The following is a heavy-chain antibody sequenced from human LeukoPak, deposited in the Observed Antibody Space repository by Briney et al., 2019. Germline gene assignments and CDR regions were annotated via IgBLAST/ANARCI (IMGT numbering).Heavy chain of an antibody. CDR3: ARETPRRGETRDGYR. V-gene: IGHV3-7*01. CDR1: GFTFSDYH. D-gene: IGHD5-24*01. J-gene: IGHJ4*02. CDR2: IKEDGSET. Sequence: PGGSLRLSCAASGFTFSDYHMNWIRQVPGKGLECLANIKEDGSETYYADSVKGRFTISRDNPKNLLFLQINSLRVEDTAVYYCARETPRRGETRDGYRWGQGTVVTVSS.